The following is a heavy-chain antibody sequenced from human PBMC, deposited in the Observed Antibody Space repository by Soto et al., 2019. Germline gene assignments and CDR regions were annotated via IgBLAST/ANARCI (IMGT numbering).Heavy chain of an antibody. CDR3: ARTPRYCSGGSCYPWAFDV. CDR2: IDWDDDK. CDR1: GFSLSSGGMC. V-gene: IGHV2-70*10. Sequence: SGPTLVNPTQTLTLTCTFSGFSLSSGGMCVSWIRQPPGKALEWIARIDWDDDKYYRRTLKTRLSISKDTSKNQVVLTMTNMDPVDTATYYCARTPRYCSGGSCYPWAFDVWGQGTEVTVSS. J-gene: IGHJ3*01. D-gene: IGHD2-15*01.